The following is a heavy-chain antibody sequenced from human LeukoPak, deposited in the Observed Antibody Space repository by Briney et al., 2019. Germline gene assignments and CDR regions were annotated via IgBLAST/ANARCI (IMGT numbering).Heavy chain of an antibody. CDR2: IYYTGST. D-gene: IGHD6-6*01. CDR3: ARGYSSSGWFDP. Sequence: SETLSLTCTVSGGSISNYYWSWLGQPPGKGLEWIGYIYYTGSTNYNPSLKSRVTISVDTSKNQFSLKLSSVTAADTALYYCARGYSSSGWFDPWGQGTLVIVSS. J-gene: IGHJ5*02. V-gene: IGHV4-59*01. CDR1: GGSISNYY.